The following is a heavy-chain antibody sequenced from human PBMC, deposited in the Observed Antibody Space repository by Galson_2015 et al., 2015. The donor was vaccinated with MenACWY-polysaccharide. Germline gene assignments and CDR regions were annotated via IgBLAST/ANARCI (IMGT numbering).Heavy chain of an antibody. V-gene: IGHV3-53*01. D-gene: IGHD2/OR15-2a*01. J-gene: IGHJ6*04. CDR3: ASQVLQVVEGCADL. CDR1: GFTASSNY. Sequence: SLRLSCAASGFTASSNYFYWVRQAPGKGLEWVSVIYSGGDTDYADSVKGRFSISRDNSKNTLYLQMNSLRADDTAVYYCASQVLQVVEGCADLSGEASPVAVSS. CDR2: IYSGGDT.